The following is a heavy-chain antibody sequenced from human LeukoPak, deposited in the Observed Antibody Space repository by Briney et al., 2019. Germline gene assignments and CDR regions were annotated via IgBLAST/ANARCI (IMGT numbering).Heavy chain of an antibody. CDR1: GFTFSSYS. V-gene: IGHV3-21*01. Sequence: GGSLRLSCAASGFTFSSYSMNWVRQAPGKGLEWVSSISSSSSYIYYADSVKGRFTISRDNAKNSLYLQMNSLRAEDTAVYYCARDQRVGQTVTTPMAWFDPWGQGTLVTVST. CDR2: ISSSSSYI. J-gene: IGHJ5*02. CDR3: ARDQRVGQTVTTPMAWFDP. D-gene: IGHD4-17*01.